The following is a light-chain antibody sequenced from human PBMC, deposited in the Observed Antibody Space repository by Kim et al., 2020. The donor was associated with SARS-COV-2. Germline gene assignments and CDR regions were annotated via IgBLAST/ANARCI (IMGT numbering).Light chain of an antibody. CDR1: QSVSSFY. Sequence: EIVLTQSPGTLSLSPGERATLSCRASQSVSSFYLAWYQHKPGQAPRLLIYGASSRATGIPDRFSGSGSGTDFTLTISRLEPEDFAVYYCQHYGSSSYTFGQGTKLEIK. CDR3: QHYGSSSYT. V-gene: IGKV3-20*01. CDR2: GAS. J-gene: IGKJ2*01.